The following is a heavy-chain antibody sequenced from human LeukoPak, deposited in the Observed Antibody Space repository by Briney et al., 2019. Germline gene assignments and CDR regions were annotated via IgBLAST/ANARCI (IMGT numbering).Heavy chain of an antibody. V-gene: IGHV3-30*02. CDR2: IRYDGSNK. CDR1: GFTFTSYG. CDR3: AKDNYYGSGSCHY. J-gene: IGHJ4*02. Sequence: GGSLRLSCAASGFTFTSYGMHWVRQAPGKGLEWVAFIRYDGSNKYYADSVKGRFTISRDNSKNTLYLQMNSLRAEDTAVYYRAKDNYYGSGSCHYWGQGTLVTHSS. D-gene: IGHD3-10*01.